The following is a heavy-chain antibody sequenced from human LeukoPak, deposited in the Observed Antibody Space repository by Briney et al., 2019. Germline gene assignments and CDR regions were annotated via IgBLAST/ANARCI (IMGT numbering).Heavy chain of an antibody. D-gene: IGHD1-26*01. CDR1: GGSISSYY. Sequence: SETLSLACTVSGGSISSYYWSWIRQPPGKGLEWIGYIYYSGSTNYNPSLKSRVTISVDTSKNQFSLKLSSVTAADTAVYYCARVRGALRVPDYWGQGTLVTDSS. V-gene: IGHV4-59*01. CDR3: ARVRGALRVPDY. CDR2: IYYSGST. J-gene: IGHJ4*02.